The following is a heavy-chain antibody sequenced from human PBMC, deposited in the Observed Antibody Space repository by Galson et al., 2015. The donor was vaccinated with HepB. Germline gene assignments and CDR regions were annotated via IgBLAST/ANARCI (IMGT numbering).Heavy chain of an antibody. V-gene: IGHV3-23*01. Sequence: SLRLSCAASGFAFSSYAMTWFRQAPGKGLEWVPTVTGNGDSTFYSDSVKGRFTVSRDNSKNALYLHMTSLRAEDTATNYCARDERGRKYVAGTTGSPAWWGQGTLVTVSS. CDR3: ARDERGRKYVAGTTGSPAW. J-gene: IGHJ4*02. CDR1: GFAFSSYA. D-gene: IGHD1-26*01. CDR2: VTGNGDST.